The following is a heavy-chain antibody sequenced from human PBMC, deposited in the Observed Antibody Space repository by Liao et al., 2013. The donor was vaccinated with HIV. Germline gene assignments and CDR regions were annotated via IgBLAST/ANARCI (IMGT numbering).Heavy chain of an antibody. CDR1: GGSFSGYY. V-gene: IGHV4-34*01. D-gene: IGHD5-12*01. CDR3: ARDEGLDTPWIV. J-gene: IGHJ6*04. Sequence: QVQLQQWGAGLLKPSETLSLTCAVYGGSFSGYYWSWIRQPPGKGLEWIGEINHSGSTNYNPSLKSRVTISVDTSKNQFSLKLSSVTAADTAVYYCARDEGLDTPWIVWGKGTTVTVSS. CDR2: INHSGST.